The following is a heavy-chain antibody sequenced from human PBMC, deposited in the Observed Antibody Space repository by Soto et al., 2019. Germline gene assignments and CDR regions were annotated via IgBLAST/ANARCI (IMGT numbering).Heavy chain of an antibody. Sequence: SETLSLTCTVSGGSVSSGSYYWSWIRQPPGKGLEWIGYIYYSGSTNYNPSLKSRVTISVDTSKNQFSLKLSSVTAADTAVYYCAGAHVKYYYDSSGYDDYWGQGTLVTVSS. CDR3: AGAHVKYYYDSSGYDDY. V-gene: IGHV4-61*01. J-gene: IGHJ4*02. CDR1: GGSVSSGSYY. CDR2: IYYSGST. D-gene: IGHD3-22*01.